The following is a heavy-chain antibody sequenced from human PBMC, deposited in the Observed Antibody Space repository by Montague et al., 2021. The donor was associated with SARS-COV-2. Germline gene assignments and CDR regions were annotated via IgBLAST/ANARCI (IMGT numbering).Heavy chain of an antibody. Sequence: RAISGDSVSSNSATWNWVRQSPSRGLEWLGRTYYRSKWYNDYAVSVRGRVTINLDTSKNQFSLQLNSVTPEDTAIYYCTSGREGNYNVMDVWGQGTTVTVSS. CDR2: TYYRSKWYN. D-gene: IGHD1-1*01. CDR3: TSGREGNYNVMDV. V-gene: IGHV6-1*01. J-gene: IGHJ6*02. CDR1: GDSVSSNSAT.